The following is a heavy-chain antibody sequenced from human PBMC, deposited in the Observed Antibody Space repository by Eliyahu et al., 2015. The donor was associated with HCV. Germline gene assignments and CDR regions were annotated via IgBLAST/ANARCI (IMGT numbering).Heavy chain of an antibody. CDR1: GGXISSYY. CDR2: IYSTGST. D-gene: IGHD3-22*01. V-gene: IGHV4-4*07. J-gene: IGHJ4*02. CDR3: ARSPPADYYDSSGYYFAEFDY. Sequence: QVQLQESGPGLVKPSEPLSLSCTVSGGXISSYYWSWIRQPAGXGLEWIGXIYSTGSTNYNPSLKSRVTMSVDTSKNQFSLKLSSVTAADTAVYYCARSPPADYYDSSGYYFAEFDYWGQGTLVTVSS.